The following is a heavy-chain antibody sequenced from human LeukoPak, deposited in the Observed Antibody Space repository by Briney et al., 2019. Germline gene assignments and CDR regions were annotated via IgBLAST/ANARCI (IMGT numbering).Heavy chain of an antibody. CDR1: GFTFSSYS. CDR3: VRADKVGYSSGWYAD. CDR2: ISSSSSYI. Sequence: GGSLRLSCAASGFTFSSYSMNWVRQAPGKGLEWVSSISSSSSYIYYADSVKGRFTISRDNAKNSLYLQMNSLRAEDTAVYYCVRADKVGYSSGWYADWGQGTLVTVSS. D-gene: IGHD6-19*01. V-gene: IGHV3-21*01. J-gene: IGHJ4*02.